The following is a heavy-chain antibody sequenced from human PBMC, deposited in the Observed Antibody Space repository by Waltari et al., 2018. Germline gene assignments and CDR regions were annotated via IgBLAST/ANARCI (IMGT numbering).Heavy chain of an antibody. J-gene: IGHJ4*02. V-gene: IGHV4-34*01. CDR2: INHTGST. CDR3: ARVQDYVRDY. Sequence: QVQLQQWGAGLLKPSETLSLTCAVYGGSFSDYYWSWIRQPPGKGLEWLGEINHTGSTNYNPSLKSRITISIDTSKNQFSLKLNSVTAADTAVYYCARVQDYVRDYWGQGTLVTVSS. CDR1: GGSFSDYY. D-gene: IGHD3-16*01.